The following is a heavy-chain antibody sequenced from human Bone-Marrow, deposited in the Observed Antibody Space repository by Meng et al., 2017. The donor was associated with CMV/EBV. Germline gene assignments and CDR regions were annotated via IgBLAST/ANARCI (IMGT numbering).Heavy chain of an antibody. Sequence: SVKVSCKVSGGTFSSYAISWVRQAPGQGLEWMGGIIPIFGTANYAQKFQGRVTITTDESTSTAYMELSSLRSEDTAVYYCARGPWGEMATISMFVAWGQGTLVTVSS. CDR1: GGTFSSYA. CDR3: ARGPWGEMATISMFVA. CDR2: IIPIFGTA. V-gene: IGHV1-69*05. J-gene: IGHJ5*02. D-gene: IGHD5-24*01.